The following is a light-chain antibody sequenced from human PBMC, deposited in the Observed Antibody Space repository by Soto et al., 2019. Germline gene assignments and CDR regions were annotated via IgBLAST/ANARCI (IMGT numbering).Light chain of an antibody. CDR2: GAS. J-gene: IGKJ1*01. CDR1: QSVNNNY. CDR3: QQYASWT. Sequence: EIVLTQSPGTLSLSPGERATISCRASQSVNNNYLAWYQQKPGQAPRLLIYGASTRATGIPDRFSGSGSGTDFTLTISRLEPEDFAVYYCQQYASWTFGQGTRWIS. V-gene: IGKV3-20*01.